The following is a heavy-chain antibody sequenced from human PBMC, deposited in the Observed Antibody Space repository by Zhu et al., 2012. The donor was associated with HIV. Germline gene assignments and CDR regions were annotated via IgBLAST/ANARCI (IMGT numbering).Heavy chain of an antibody. D-gene: IGHD3-10*01. J-gene: IGHJ4*02. CDR3: ARLSVRGPTFFDY. CDR2: INHGGNT. Sequence: QVQLHQWGAGLLKPSETLSLTCAVYGGSFSGYYWTWIRQPPGKGLEWIGEINHGGNTNYNPSLKSRVTISVDTSKKQFSLKLSSVTAADTAVYYCARLSVRGPTFFDYWGQGSLVTVSS. CDR1: GGSFSGYY. V-gene: IGHV4-34*01.